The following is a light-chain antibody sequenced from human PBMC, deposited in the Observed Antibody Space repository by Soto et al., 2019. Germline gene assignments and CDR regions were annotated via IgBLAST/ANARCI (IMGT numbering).Light chain of an antibody. CDR2: DAS. J-gene: IGKJ2*01. CDR1: QSVSSY. V-gene: IGKV3-11*01. Sequence: IVLTQSPAPLSLSPGERATLSCRASQSVSSYLAWYQQKPGQAPRLPIYDASNRATGIPARFSGSGSRTDFTLTISSLEPEDFAVYYWQQRSNWPPYTFGQGTKLEIK. CDR3: QQRSNWPPYT.